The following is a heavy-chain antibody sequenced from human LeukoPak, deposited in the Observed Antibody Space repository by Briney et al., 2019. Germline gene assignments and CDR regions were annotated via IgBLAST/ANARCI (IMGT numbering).Heavy chain of an antibody. CDR1: GGSTSSSSYY. Sequence: SETLSLTCTVSGGSTSSSSYYWGWIRQPPGKGLEWIGEINHSGSTNYNPSLKSRVTISVDTSKNQFSLKLSSVTAADTAVYYCARGSLSPYYDFWSGSYGMDVWGQGTTVTVSS. D-gene: IGHD3-3*01. CDR3: ARGSLSPYYDFWSGSYGMDV. J-gene: IGHJ6*02. CDR2: INHSGST. V-gene: IGHV4-39*07.